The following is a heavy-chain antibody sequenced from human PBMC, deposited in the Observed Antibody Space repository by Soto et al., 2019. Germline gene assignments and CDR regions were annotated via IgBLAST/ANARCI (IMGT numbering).Heavy chain of an antibody. CDR3: ARPSIAVAAGHYFAY. Sequence: QLQLQESGPGLVKPSETLSLTCTVSGGSISSSSYYWGWIRQPPGKGLEWIGSIYYSGSTYYNPSPKRRVSISVHTSKTPFSLKLSSVTASDTAVYYCARPSIAVAAGHYFAYWGQGTLVTVSS. CDR2: IYYSGST. D-gene: IGHD6-19*01. V-gene: IGHV4-39*01. J-gene: IGHJ4*02. CDR1: GGSISSSSYY.